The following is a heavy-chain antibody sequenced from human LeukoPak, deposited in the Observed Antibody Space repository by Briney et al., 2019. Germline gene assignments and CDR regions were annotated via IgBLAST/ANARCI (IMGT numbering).Heavy chain of an antibody. CDR1: GFTFSDYY. CDR3: TRNTVTPDY. Sequence: RGSLRLSCTASGFTFSDYYMNWIRQAPGKGLEWVSYISQSSTTIYYADSVKGRFTISRDNAKKSLYLQMNSLRAEDTAVYYCTRNTVTPDYWGQGTLVTVSS. CDR2: ISQSSTTI. J-gene: IGHJ4*02. D-gene: IGHD4-17*01. V-gene: IGHV3-11*01.